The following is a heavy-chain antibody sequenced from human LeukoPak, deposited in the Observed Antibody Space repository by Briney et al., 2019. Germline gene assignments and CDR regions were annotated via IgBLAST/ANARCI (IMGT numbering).Heavy chain of an antibody. J-gene: IGHJ4*02. Sequence: ASGKASCKPSGYTFTRYYMPWVRQAPGQRLEWRGWINPNSGVTKYAQKFQGRVTMTRDTSISTAYMELSRLRSDDTAVYYCARDRTYYGSGSYSYWGQGTLVTVSS. D-gene: IGHD3-10*01. CDR3: ARDRTYYGSGSYSY. CDR2: INPNSGVT. CDR1: GYTFTRYY. V-gene: IGHV1-2*02.